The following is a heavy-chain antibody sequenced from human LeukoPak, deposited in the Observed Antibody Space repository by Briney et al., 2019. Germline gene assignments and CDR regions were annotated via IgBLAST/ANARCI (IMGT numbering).Heavy chain of an antibody. D-gene: IGHD4-17*01. J-gene: IGHJ4*02. CDR3: TRNTVTVHFDY. Sequence: PGGSLRLSCAASGFTFDDYGMSWFRQAPGKGLEWVGFIRSKAFGGTPEYAASVRGRFTISRDDSKSIAYLQMNSLKTEDTDVYYCTRNTVTVHFDYWSQGTLVTVSS. V-gene: IGHV3-49*03. CDR2: IRSKAFGGTP. CDR1: GFTFDDYG.